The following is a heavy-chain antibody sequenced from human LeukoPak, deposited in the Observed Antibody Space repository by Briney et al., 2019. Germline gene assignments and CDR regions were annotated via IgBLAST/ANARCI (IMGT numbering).Heavy chain of an antibody. CDR1: GFTFSSYS. V-gene: IGHV3-48*01. J-gene: IGHJ4*02. D-gene: IGHD5-18*01. Sequence: PGGSLRLSCAASGFTFSSYSMNWVRQAPGKGLEWVSYISSSSSTIYYADSAKGRFTISRDNAKNSLYLQMNSLRAEDTAVYYCAREAVDTAMGDFDYWGQGTLVTVSS. CDR3: AREAVDTAMGDFDY. CDR2: ISSSSSTI.